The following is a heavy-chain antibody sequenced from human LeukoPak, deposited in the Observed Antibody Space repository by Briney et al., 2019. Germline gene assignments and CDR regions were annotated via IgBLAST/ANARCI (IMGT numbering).Heavy chain of an antibody. CDR1: RGSVSSGTYY. D-gene: IGHD7-27*01. Sequence: PSETLSLTCSVSRGSVSSGTYYWSWIRQPPGKGLEWIGHIYKGGTTNYNPSLKRRVTISLDTSKNQFSLKLTSVTAADTAVYYCARCNWGSIPFDPWGQGSLVTVSS. V-gene: IGHV4-61*01. CDR3: ARCNWGSIPFDP. CDR2: IYKGGTT. J-gene: IGHJ5*02.